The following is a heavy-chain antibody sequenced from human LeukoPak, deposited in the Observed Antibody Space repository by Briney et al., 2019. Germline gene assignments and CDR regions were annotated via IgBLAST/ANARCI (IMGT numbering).Heavy chain of an antibody. CDR3: ARDVDYYYYYYMDV. V-gene: IGHV4-59*01. J-gene: IGHJ6*03. CDR2: IYYSGST. CDR1: GGSISSYY. Sequence: SETLSLTCTVSGGSISSYYWSWIRQPPGKGLEWIGYIYYSGSTNYNPSLKSRVTISVDTSKNQFSLKLSSVTAADTAVYYCARDVDYYYYYYMDVWGKGTTVTVSS.